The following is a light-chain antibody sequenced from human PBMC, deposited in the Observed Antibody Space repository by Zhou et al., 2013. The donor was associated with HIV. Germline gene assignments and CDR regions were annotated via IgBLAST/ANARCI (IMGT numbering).Light chain of an antibody. CDR1: QNIRTY. V-gene: IGKV1-39*01. CDR2: EAS. Sequence: DIQMTQSPSSLSASVGDGVTITCRASQNIRTYLNWYQQTPGKAPKLLIYEASTLQGGVPSRFSGGGSGTDFTLTITSLQPEDFATYYCQQSYSTSRGRWTFGQGTKVEIK. J-gene: IGKJ1*01. CDR3: QQSYSTSRGRWT.